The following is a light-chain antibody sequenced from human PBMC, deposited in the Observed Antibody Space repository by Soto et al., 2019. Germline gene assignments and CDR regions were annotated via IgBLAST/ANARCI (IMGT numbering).Light chain of an antibody. CDR3: QSYDNELKVL. CDR2: GNS. J-gene: IGLJ2*01. CDR1: SSNIGAGYD. Sequence: QSVLTQPPSVSGAPGQRVTISCTGSSSNIGAGYDVHWYQQLPQRAPRLLIFGNSIRPSGVPDRFSGPKSGTSASLTISGLQAEDEADYYCQSYDNELKVLFGGGTKVTV. V-gene: IGLV1-40*01.